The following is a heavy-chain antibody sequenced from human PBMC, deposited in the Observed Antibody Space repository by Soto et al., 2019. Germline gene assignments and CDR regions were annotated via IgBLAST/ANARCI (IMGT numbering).Heavy chain of an antibody. Sequence: SETLSLTCSVSGGSISDNYWSWIRQPPGKELEWLGYIYYSWSTKYNPSLKSRVTMSVDTSKNQFSLKLSSVTAADTAVYYCARGLRSRGYSGYDPNFDYWGQGTLVTVSS. V-gene: IGHV4-59*12. J-gene: IGHJ4*02. CDR3: ARGLRSRGYSGYDPNFDY. CDR1: GGSISDNY. CDR2: IYYSWST. D-gene: IGHD5-12*01.